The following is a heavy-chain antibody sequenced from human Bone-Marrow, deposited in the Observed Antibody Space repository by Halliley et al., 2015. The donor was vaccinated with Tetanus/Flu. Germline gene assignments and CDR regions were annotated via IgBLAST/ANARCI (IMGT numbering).Heavy chain of an antibody. CDR3: VKDRGDMDANIISPGWFGP. Sequence: SLRLSCSASGFTFGNFALHWVRQAPGRGLEHVSIINSNGGRTYYIDSVKGRFTISRDNFRNTLYLQMSSLRPEDTAVYCCVKDRGDMDANIISPGWFGPWGQGTLVTVSS. D-gene: IGHD3-10*01. J-gene: IGHJ5*02. CDR1: GFTFGNFA. CDR2: INSNGGRT. V-gene: IGHV3-64*03.